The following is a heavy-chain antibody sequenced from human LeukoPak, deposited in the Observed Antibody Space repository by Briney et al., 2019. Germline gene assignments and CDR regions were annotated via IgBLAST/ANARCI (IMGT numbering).Heavy chain of an antibody. CDR2: IDTKGTRT. D-gene: IGHD6-13*01. J-gene: IGHJ3*02. CDR1: GFILSNCA. Sequence: GGSLRLSCAASGFILSNCAMTWVRQAPGKGLEWVSGIDTKGTRTYYADSVKGRFTISRDNSKNTLFLQLNSLRAEDTAVYYCAKGSSSWYGDAFDIWGQGTMVTVSS. V-gene: IGHV3-23*05. CDR3: AKGSSSWYGDAFDI.